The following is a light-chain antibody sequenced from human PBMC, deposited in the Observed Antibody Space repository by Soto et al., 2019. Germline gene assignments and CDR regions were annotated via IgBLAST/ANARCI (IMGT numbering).Light chain of an antibody. CDR2: DAS. V-gene: IGKV3-11*01. CDR1: QSVSSY. J-gene: IGKJ5*01. CDR3: QQRSNWPLIT. Sequence: IVFAPSPGTLSLSPGGGGTLVCRASQSVSSYLAWYQQKPGQAPRLLIYDASNRATGIPARFSGSGSGTDFTLTISSLEPEDFAVYYCQQRSNWPLITFGQGTRLEIK.